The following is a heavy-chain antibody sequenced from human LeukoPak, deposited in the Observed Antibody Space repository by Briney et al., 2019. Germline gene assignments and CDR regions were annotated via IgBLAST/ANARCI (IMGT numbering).Heavy chain of an antibody. CDR3: ARDGNATYYYGSGSYYNLPTLDY. D-gene: IGHD3-10*01. V-gene: IGHV1-18*04. CDR2: ISAYNGNT. Sequence: RASVKVSCKASGYTFTSYGISWVRQAPGQGLEWMGWISAYNGNTNYAQKLQGRVTMTTDTSTSTAYMELSSLRSEDTAVYYCARDGNATYYYGSGSYYNLPTLDYWGQGTLVTVSS. CDR1: GYTFTSYG. J-gene: IGHJ4*02.